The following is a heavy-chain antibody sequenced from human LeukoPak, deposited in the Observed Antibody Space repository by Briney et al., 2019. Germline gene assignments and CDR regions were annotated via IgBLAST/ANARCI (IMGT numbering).Heavy chain of an antibody. J-gene: IGHJ4*02. V-gene: IGHV4-59*01. CDR2: IYDSGST. Sequence: SETLSLTCTVSGGSISSYFWSWIRQPPGKGLEWIGYIYDSGSTNYNPSLKSRVTISLDTSKNQFSLNLRSVTAADTAVYYCARRSFHDYWGQGTLVTVSS. CDR3: ARRSFHDY. CDR1: GGSISSYF. D-gene: IGHD3-16*02.